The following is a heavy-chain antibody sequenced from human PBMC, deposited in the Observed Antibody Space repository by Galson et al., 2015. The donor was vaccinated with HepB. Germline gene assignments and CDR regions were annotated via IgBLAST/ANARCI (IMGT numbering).Heavy chain of an antibody. CDR1: GFTFSSYG. V-gene: IGHV3-30*18. CDR3: AKLGGGQQLVQAAFDI. Sequence: SLRLSCAASGFTFSSYGMHWVRQAPGKGLEWVAVISYDGSNKYYADSVKGRFTISRDNSKNTLYLQMNSLRAEDTAVYYCAKLGGGQQLVQAAFDIWGQGTMVTVSS. J-gene: IGHJ3*02. CDR2: ISYDGSNK. D-gene: IGHD6-13*01.